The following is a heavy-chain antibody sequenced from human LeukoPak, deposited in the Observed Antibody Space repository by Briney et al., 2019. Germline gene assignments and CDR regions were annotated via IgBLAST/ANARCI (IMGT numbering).Heavy chain of an antibody. CDR1: GRSFSGYY. V-gene: IGHV4-34*01. J-gene: IGHJ4*02. CDR3: ARIFYDSSGVYYSYYFDY. D-gene: IGHD3-22*01. CDR2: INHSGST. Sequence: SETLSLTCAVYGRSFSGYYWSWIRQTPGKGLEWIGEINHSGSTNHNPSLKSRVTMSVDTSKNQFSLKLSSVTAADTAIYYCARIFYDSSGVYYSYYFDYWGQGTLVIVSS.